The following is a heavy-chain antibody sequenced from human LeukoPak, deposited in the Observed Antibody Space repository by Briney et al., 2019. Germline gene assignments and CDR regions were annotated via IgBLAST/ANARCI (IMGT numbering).Heavy chain of an antibody. CDR1: GGSISSYY. CDR3: ARQRRKGLLLWFRENFDY. D-gene: IGHD3-10*01. V-gene: IGHV4-59*08. Sequence: PSETLSLTCTVSGGSISSYYWSWIRQPPGKGLEWIGYISYSGSTNYNPSLKSRVTISVDTSKNQFSLKLSSVTAADTAVYYCARQRRKGLLLWFRENFDYWGQGTLVTVSS. J-gene: IGHJ4*02. CDR2: ISYSGST.